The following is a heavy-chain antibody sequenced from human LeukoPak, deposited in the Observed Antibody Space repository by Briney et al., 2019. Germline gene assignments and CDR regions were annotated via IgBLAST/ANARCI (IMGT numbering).Heavy chain of an antibody. V-gene: IGHV1-18*01. CDR1: GYTFTSYG. Sequence: AASVKVPCKASGYTFTSYGISWVRQAPGQGLEWMGWISAYNGNTKYAQKLQGRVTMTTDTSTSTAYMELRSLRSDDTAVYYCARARRGVEMATIFDFWGQGTLVTVSS. CDR3: ARARRGVEMATIFDF. D-gene: IGHD5-24*01. J-gene: IGHJ4*02. CDR2: ISAYNGNT.